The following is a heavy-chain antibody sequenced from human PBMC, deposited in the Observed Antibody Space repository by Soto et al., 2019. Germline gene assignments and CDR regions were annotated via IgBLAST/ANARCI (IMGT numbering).Heavy chain of an antibody. CDR3: ARELLDAFDI. V-gene: IGHV3-64*01. CDR1: GFTFSSYA. J-gene: IGHJ3*02. CDR2: ISSNGGST. Sequence: GGSLRLSCAASGFTFSSYAMHWVRQAPGKGLEYVSAISSNGGSTYYANSVKGRFTISRDNSKNTLYLQMGSLRAEDMAVYYCARELLDAFDIWGQGTMVTVSS. D-gene: IGHD2-15*01.